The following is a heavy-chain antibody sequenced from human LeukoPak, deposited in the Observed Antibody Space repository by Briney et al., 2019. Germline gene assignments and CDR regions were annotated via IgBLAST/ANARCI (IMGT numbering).Heavy chain of an antibody. CDR2: ISGSGGST. V-gene: IGHV3-23*01. J-gene: IGHJ4*02. CDR1: GCTFSSYA. CDR3: AAIVGGIDY. Sequence: QPEGSLRLSCAASGCTFSSYAMSWVRQAPGKGLEWVSAISGSGGSTYYADSVKGRFTISRDNSKNTLYLQMNSLRAEDTAVYYCAAIVGGIDYWGQGTLVTVSS. D-gene: IGHD1-26*01.